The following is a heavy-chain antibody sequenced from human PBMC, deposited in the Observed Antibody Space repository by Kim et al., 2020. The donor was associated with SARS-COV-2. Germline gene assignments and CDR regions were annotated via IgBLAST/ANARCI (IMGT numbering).Heavy chain of an antibody. CDR2: INHSGST. V-gene: IGHV4-34*01. CDR3: ASIATEIRFDI. CDR1: GGSFSGYY. D-gene: IGHD1-26*01. Sequence: SETLSLTCAVYGGSFSGYYWSWIRQPPGKGLEWIGEINHSGSTNYNPSLKSRVTISVDTSKNQFSLKLSSVTAADTAVYYCASIATEIRFDIWGQGTMVT. J-gene: IGHJ3*02.